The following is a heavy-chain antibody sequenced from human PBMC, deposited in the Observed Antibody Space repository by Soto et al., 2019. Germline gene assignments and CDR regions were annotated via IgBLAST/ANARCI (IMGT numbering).Heavy chain of an antibody. Sequence: EEQLLESGGGLVQPGESLRLSCAASGFTFSSSAMNWVRQAPGKGLEWVSIISDSGSRTYYADSVRGRFTISRDNSKNTLYLQMNSLRAEDTALYYCAKSLNINWKNWFDPCGQGTLVTVSS. CDR2: ISDSGSRT. J-gene: IGHJ5*02. D-gene: IGHD1-1*01. V-gene: IGHV3-23*01. CDR3: AKSLNINWKNWFDP. CDR1: GFTFSSSA.